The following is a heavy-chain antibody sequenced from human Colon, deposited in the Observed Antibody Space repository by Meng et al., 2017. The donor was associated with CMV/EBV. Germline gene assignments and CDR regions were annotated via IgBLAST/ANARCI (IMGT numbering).Heavy chain of an antibody. V-gene: IGHV4-39*01. CDR3: ARGPGRWLQLFDY. J-gene: IGHJ4*02. Sequence: SETLSLTCTVSDGSISSSSYYWGWIRQPPGKGLEWIGGSNYNGATYYNPSLKSRVTMSVDTSKNQFSLRLSSVTAADTAVYYCARGPGRWLQLFDYWGQGTLVTVSS. CDR2: SNYNGAT. D-gene: IGHD5-24*01. CDR1: DGSISSSSYY.